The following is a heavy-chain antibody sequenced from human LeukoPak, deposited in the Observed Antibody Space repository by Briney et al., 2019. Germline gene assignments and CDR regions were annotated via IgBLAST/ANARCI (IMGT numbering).Heavy chain of an antibody. V-gene: IGHV1-18*01. CDR2: ISAYNGNT. D-gene: IGHD6-13*01. CDR1: GYTFTSYG. J-gene: IGHJ4*02. Sequence: ASVKVSCKASGYTFTSYGISWVRQAAGQGLEWMGWISAYNGNTNYAQKLQGRVTMTTDTSTSTAYMELRSLRSDDTAVYYCARDGVTTAGTSPFDYWGQGTLVTAPS. CDR3: ARDGVTTAGTSPFDY.